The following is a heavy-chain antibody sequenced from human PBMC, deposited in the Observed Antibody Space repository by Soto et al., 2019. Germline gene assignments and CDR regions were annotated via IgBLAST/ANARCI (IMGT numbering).Heavy chain of an antibody. D-gene: IGHD6-13*01. CDR3: ASDRDNSNRPPFDS. V-gene: IGHV1-69*02. CDR2: VLPFHDIT. Sequence: QVQLVQSGSEVKKPGSSVRVSCKTSGDSFSIYTISWLRQAPGQGLEWVGRVLPFHDITTYSQRFQGRVTIAADRSTTTVDMELSRLRSAATAVYYCASDRDNSNRPPFDSWGQGTLVTVSS. J-gene: IGHJ4*02. CDR1: GDSFSIYT.